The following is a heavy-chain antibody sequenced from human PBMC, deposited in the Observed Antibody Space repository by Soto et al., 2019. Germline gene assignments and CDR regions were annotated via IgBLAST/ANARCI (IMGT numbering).Heavy chain of an antibody. CDR3: ASPSIVVVPLSLYYYYGMDV. CDR2: IIPIFGTA. D-gene: IGHD2-2*01. Sequence: SVKVSCKASGGTFSSYAISWVRQAPVQGLEWMGGIIPIFGTANYAQKFQGRVTITADESTSTAYMELSSLRSGDTAVYYCASPSIVVVPLSLYYYYGMDVWGQGTTVTVSS. CDR1: GGTFSSYA. J-gene: IGHJ6*02. V-gene: IGHV1-69*13.